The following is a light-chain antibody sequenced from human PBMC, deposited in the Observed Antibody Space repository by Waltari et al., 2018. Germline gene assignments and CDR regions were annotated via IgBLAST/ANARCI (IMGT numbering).Light chain of an antibody. CDR3: QQTYSTPHT. Sequence: AIRMTQSPSSLSASTGDRVTITCRASQSVSTYLAWYQQKPGKAPKLLIYAASTLQRGVPLRFSGSGSGTDFTLTISSLQPEDFATYYCQQTYSTPHTFGPGTKVDIK. J-gene: IGKJ3*01. V-gene: IGKV1-8*01. CDR2: AAS. CDR1: QSVSTY.